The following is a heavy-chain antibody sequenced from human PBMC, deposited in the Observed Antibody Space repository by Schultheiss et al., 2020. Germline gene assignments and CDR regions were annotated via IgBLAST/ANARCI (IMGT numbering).Heavy chain of an antibody. D-gene: IGHD2-2*01. J-gene: IGHJ4*02. Sequence: GGSLRLSCSASGFTFSSYAMHWVRQAPGKGLEYVSAISSNGGSTYYADSVKGRFTISRDNSKNTLYLQMSSLRAEDTAVYYCVKDDSCSSTSCPLGFDYWGQGTLVTGSS. V-gene: IGHV3-64D*06. CDR1: GFTFSSYA. CDR2: ISSNGGST. CDR3: VKDDSCSSTSCPLGFDY.